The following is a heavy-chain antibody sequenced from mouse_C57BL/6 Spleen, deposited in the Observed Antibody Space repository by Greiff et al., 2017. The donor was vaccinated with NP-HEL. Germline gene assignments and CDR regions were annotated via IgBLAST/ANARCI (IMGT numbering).Heavy chain of an antibody. V-gene: IGHV1-76*01. D-gene: IGHD1-1*01. CDR2: IYPGSGNT. J-gene: IGHJ2*01. CDR3: ARGFTTVVATDFDY. Sequence: VQLQQSGAELVRPGASVTLSCKASGYTFTDYYINWVKQRPGQGLEWIARIYPGSGNTYYNEKFKGKATLTAEKSSSTAYMPLSSLTSEDSAVYFCARGFTTVVATDFDYWGQGTTLTVSS. CDR1: GYTFTDYY.